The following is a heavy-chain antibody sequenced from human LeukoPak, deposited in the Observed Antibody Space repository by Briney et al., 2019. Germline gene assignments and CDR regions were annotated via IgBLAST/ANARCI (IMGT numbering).Heavy chain of an antibody. CDR1: GYTFTSYG. D-gene: IGHD3-3*01. CDR3: ARGDTYYDFWSGHGAWYYFDY. Sequence: ASVKVSCKASGYTFTSYGISWVRQAPGQGLEWMGWISAYNGNTNYAQKLQGRVTMTTDTSTSTAYMELRSLRSDDTAVYYCARGDTYYDFWSGHGAWYYFDYWGQGTLVTVSS. J-gene: IGHJ4*02. V-gene: IGHV1-18*01. CDR2: ISAYNGNT.